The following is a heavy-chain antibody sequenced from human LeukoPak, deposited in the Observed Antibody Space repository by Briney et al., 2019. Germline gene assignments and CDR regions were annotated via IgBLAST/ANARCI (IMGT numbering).Heavy chain of an antibody. J-gene: IGHJ4*02. CDR3: ARSYYYDSSGYAHFDY. Sequence: ASVKVSCKASGGTFSSYAISWVRQAPGQGLEWIGGIIPIFGTANYAQKFQGRVTITTDESTSTAYMELSSLRSEDTAVYYCARSYYYDSSGYAHFDYWGQGTLVTVSS. CDR1: GGTFSSYA. CDR2: IIPIFGTA. D-gene: IGHD3-22*01. V-gene: IGHV1-69*05.